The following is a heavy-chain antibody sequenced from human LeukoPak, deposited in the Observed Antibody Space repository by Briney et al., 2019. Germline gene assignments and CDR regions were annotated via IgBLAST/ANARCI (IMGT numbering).Heavy chain of an antibody. D-gene: IGHD6-19*01. CDR2: IYSGGST. V-gene: IGHV3-66*01. J-gene: IGHJ4*02. CDR1: GFTVSSNY. Sequence: GGSLRLSCAASGFTVSSNYMSWVRQAPGKGLEWVSVIYSGGSTYYADSVKGRFTISRDNSKNTLYLQMNSLRAEDTAVYYCARGGGYGAVAGNEKFDYWGQGTLVTVSS. CDR3: ARGGGYGAVAGNEKFDY.